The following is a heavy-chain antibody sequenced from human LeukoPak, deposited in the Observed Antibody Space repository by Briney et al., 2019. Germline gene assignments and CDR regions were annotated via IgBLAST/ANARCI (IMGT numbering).Heavy chain of an antibody. V-gene: IGHV4-59*01. Sequence: PSETLSLTCTVSGGSISSYYWSWIRQPPGKGLEWIGYIYYSGSTNYNPSLKCRVTISVDTSKNQFSLKLSSVTAADTAVYYCARADYDSSGAYYYYYYMDVWGKGTTVTVSS. D-gene: IGHD3-22*01. CDR2: IYYSGST. J-gene: IGHJ6*03. CDR1: GGSISSYY. CDR3: ARADYDSSGAYYYYYYMDV.